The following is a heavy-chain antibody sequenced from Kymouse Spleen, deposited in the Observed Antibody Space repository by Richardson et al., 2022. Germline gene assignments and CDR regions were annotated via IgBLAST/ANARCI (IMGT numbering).Heavy chain of an antibody. D-gene: IGHD2-8*01. V-gene: IGHV1-8*01. CDR3: ARGYCTNGVCYGGIDY. CDR2: MNPNSGNT. Sequence: QVQLVQSGAEVKKPGASVKVSCKASGYTFTSYDINWVRQATGQGLEWMGWMNPNSGNTGYAQKFQGRVTMTRNTSISTAYMELSSLRSEDTAVYYCARGYCTNGVCYGGIDYWGQGTLVTVSS. J-gene: IGHJ4*02. CDR1: GYTFTSYD.